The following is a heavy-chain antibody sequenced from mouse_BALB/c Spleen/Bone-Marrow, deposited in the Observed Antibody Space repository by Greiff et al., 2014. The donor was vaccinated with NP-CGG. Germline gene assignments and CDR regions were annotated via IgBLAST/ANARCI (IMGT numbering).Heavy chain of an antibody. V-gene: IGHV1-26*01. J-gene: IGHJ4*01. CDR2: VNPNKGGI. Sequence: VQLRGSGPDLGKPGASGKISCKASGYSFTGYYMHWVKQSHGKSLEGIGRVNPNKGGISYNQKFKGKAILTVGTSSSPAYRELRSLTAEDSAVYYCARNDGTYYAMDYWGQGTSVTVSS. CDR1: GYSFTGYY. D-gene: IGHD2-1*01. CDR3: ARNDGTYYAMDY.